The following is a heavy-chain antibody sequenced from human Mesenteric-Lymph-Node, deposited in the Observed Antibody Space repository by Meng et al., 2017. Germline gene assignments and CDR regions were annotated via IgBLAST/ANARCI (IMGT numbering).Heavy chain of an antibody. CDR2: IYYSGSN. CDR1: GGPISSTSYS. Sequence: QLQLQESGPGLGKPSETLSLTCTVSGGPISSTSYSWGWIRQPPGKGPEWIGGIYYSGSNYHNPSLKSRLTISVDTSKSQLALKLSSVTAADTAVYYCARQIFEFGYGGNSPFDYWGQGTLVTVSS. J-gene: IGHJ4*02. D-gene: IGHD4-23*01. V-gene: IGHV4-39*01. CDR3: ARQIFEFGYGGNSPFDY.